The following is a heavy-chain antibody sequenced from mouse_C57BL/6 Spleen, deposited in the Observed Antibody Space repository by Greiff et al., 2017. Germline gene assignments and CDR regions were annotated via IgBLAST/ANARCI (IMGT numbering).Heavy chain of an antibody. CDR2: IWSGGST. CDR1: GFSLTSYG. J-gene: IGHJ3*01. V-gene: IGHV2-2*01. D-gene: IGHD2-5*01. CDR3: ARDLYYSNYGWFAY. Sequence: VKLVESGPGLVQPSQSLSITCTVSGFSLTSYGVHWVRQSPGKGLEWLGVIWSGGSTDYNAAFISRLSISKDNSKSQVFFKMNSLQADDTAIYYCARDLYYSNYGWFAYWGQGTLVTVSA.